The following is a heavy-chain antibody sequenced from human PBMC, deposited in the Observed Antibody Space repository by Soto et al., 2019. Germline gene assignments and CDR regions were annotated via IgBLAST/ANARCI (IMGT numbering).Heavy chain of an antibody. CDR2: INHSGST. CDR3: ARAIAARAYNWFDP. V-gene: IGHV4-34*01. CDR1: GGSFSGYY. J-gene: IGHJ5*02. Sequence: QVQLQQWGAGLLKPSETLSLTCAVYGGSFSGYYWSWIRQPPGKGLEWIGEINHSGSTNYNPSLKSRVTISVDTSKNQFSLKLRSVTAADTAVYYCARAIAARAYNWFDPWGQGTLVTVSS. D-gene: IGHD6-6*01.